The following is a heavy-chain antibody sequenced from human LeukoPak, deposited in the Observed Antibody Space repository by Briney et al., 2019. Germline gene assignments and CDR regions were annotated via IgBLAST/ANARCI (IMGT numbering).Heavy chain of an antibody. J-gene: IGHJ4*02. CDR1: GGSVSSGAYY. D-gene: IGHD5-18*01. CDR3: ARIRGYSYGFEDY. Sequence: SETLSLTCTVSGGSVSSGAYYWSWIRQHPGKGLEWIGYIYYSGSTYYNPSLKSRVTISVDTSKNQFSLKLSSVTAADTAVYYCARIRGYSYGFEDYWGQGTLVTVSS. V-gene: IGHV4-31*03. CDR2: IYYSGST.